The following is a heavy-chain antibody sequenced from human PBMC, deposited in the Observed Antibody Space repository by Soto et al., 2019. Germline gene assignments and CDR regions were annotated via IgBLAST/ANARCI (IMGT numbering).Heavy chain of an antibody. CDR3: ARGSSNAFDI. CDR2: IKPDGSDK. Sequence: EVQLVESGGGLVQPGESLRLSCAASGFSFYNYWMNWVRQAPGKGPEWVANIKPDGSDKNYVDSVKGRFTISRDNAKNSVFLQMNSLRAEDTAVYYCARGSSNAFDIWGQGTMVTVSS. J-gene: IGHJ3*02. V-gene: IGHV3-7*02. CDR1: GFSFYNYW.